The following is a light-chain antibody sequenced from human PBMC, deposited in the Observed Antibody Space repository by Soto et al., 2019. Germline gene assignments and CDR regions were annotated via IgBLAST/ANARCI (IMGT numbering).Light chain of an antibody. V-gene: IGKV1-5*01. CDR2: DAS. J-gene: IGKJ4*01. CDR1: QSISSW. CDR3: QQLNSYPFT. Sequence: DIQMTQSPSTLSASVGDRVTITCRASQSISSWLAWYQQKPGKAPKLLIYDASSLKSGVPSRFSGSGSGTEFTLTISSLQPDDFATYYCQQLNSYPFTFGGGTKVDIK.